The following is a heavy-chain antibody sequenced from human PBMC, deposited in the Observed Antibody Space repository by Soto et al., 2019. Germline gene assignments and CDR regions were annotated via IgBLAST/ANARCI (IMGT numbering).Heavy chain of an antibody. CDR3: ARGPNWGYQFET. CDR2: LIPLFGTT. D-gene: IGHD7-27*01. J-gene: IGHJ4*02. CDR1: GGTFSGHA. V-gene: IGHV1-69*06. Sequence: QVQLVQSGAEVKKPGSSVKVSCEASGGTFSGHAISWVRQAPGQGPEWMGGLIPLFGTTQHAQNFQDRLTIPADKSPCTAYMELPSLRFEDTALYYCARGPNWGYQFETWGQGTLVTVS.